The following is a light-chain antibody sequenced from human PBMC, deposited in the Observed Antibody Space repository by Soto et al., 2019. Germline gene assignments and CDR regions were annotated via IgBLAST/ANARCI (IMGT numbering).Light chain of an antibody. Sequence: QSVLTQPPSASGTPGQRGTISCSGSSSNIGSNYVYWYQQPPGTAPQLLIYRNNQRPSGVPDRFSGSKSGTSASPAISGLRSEDEADYYCAAWDDSRSRRVVGGGTKLTVL. CDR3: AAWDDSRSRRV. CDR2: RNN. CDR1: SSNIGSNY. J-gene: IGLJ2*01. V-gene: IGLV1-47*01.